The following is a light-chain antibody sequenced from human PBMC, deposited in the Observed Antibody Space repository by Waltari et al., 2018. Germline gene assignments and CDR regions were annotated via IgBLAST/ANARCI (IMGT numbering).Light chain of an antibody. J-gene: IGKJ5*01. CDR2: DAS. V-gene: IGKV1-33*01. CDR1: QDITNY. Sequence: DIQITQSPSSLSASVGDSVTITCQASQDITNYLNWYQQKPGKAPKLLIFDASNLATGVPSRFGGSGSGTDFTFTISDLQPEDFATYYCQQYDNLPITFGQGTRLEIK. CDR3: QQYDNLPIT.